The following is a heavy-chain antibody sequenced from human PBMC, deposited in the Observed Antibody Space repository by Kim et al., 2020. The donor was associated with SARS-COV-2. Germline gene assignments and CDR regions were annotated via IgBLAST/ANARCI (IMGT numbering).Heavy chain of an antibody. J-gene: IGHJ4*02. Sequence: PDSVKGRFTISRDNAKNTLYLQMNSLRADDTAVYYCARRTLSGSYYYFDHWGQGTLVTVSS. CDR3: ARRTLSGSYYYFDH. D-gene: IGHD1-26*01. V-gene: IGHV3-74*01.